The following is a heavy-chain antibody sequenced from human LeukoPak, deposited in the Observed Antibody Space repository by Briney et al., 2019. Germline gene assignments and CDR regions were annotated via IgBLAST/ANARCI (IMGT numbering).Heavy chain of an antibody. CDR1: GFTVSSYW. CDR3: ARAGRILRFLEWLLYLDY. CDR2: INSDGSST. Sequence: GGSLRLSCAASGFTVSSYWMHWVRQAPGKGLVWVSRINSDGSSTSYADSEKGRFTISRDNAKNTLYLQMNSLRAEDTAVYYCARAGRILRFLEWLLYLDYWGQGTLVTISS. D-gene: IGHD3-3*01. V-gene: IGHV3-74*01. J-gene: IGHJ4*01.